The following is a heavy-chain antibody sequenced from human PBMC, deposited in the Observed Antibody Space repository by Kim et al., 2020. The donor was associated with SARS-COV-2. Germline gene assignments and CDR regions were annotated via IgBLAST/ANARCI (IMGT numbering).Heavy chain of an antibody. CDR3: ARQFRYGDYGGY. CDR2: IYYSGST. CDR1: GGSISSSSYY. V-gene: IGHV4-39*01. Sequence: SETLSLTCTVSGGSISSSSYYWGWIRQPPGKGLEWIGSIYYSGSTYYNPSLKSRVTISVDTSKNQFSLKLSSVTAADTAVYYCARQFRYGDYGGYWGQGTLVTVSS. D-gene: IGHD4-17*01. J-gene: IGHJ4*02.